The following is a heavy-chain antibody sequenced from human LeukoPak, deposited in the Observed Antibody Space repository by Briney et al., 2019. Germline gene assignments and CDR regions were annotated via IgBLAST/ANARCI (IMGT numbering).Heavy chain of an antibody. D-gene: IGHD6-19*01. Sequence: GGSLRLSCAASGFTFSSYAMSWVRQAPGKGLEWVSVISGSGGTTHYADSVKGRFSISRDNSKNTLYLATNSLRAEGTAVYYCARGWSGWYLFDNWGQGTLVTVSS. V-gene: IGHV3-23*01. CDR2: ISGSGGTT. CDR1: GFTFSSYA. J-gene: IGHJ4*02. CDR3: ARGWSGWYLFDN.